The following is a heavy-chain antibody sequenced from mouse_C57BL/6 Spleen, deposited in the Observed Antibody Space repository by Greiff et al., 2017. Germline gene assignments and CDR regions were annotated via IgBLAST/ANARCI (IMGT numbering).Heavy chain of an antibody. V-gene: IGHV5-6*01. CDR1: GFTFSSYG. CDR2: ISSGGSYT. Sequence: EVQLQESGGDLVKPGGSLKLSCAASGFTFSSYGMSWVRQTPDKRLEWVATISSGGSYTYYPDSVKGRFTISRDNAKNTLYLQMSSLKSEDTAMYYCARHPYDGYYMGFAYWGQGTLVTVSA. J-gene: IGHJ3*01. D-gene: IGHD2-3*01. CDR3: ARHPYDGYYMGFAY.